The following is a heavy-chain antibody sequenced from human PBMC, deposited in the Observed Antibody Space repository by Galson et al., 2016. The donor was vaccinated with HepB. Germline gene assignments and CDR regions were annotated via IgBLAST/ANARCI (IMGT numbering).Heavy chain of an antibody. V-gene: IGHV1-18*04. CDR3: AAAVAGNFDY. D-gene: IGHD6-19*01. CDR2: ISAYNGNT. CDR1: GYTFTSYG. Sequence: SVKVSCKASGYTFTSYGITWVRQAPGQGLEWMGWISAYNGNTNYAQKLQVRVTMTTDTSTSTAYMELRSLRSDDTAVYYCAAAVAGNFDYWGQGILVTVSS. J-gene: IGHJ4*02.